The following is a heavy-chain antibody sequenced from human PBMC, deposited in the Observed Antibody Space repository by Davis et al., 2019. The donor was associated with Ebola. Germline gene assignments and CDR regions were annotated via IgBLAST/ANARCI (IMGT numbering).Heavy chain of an antibody. CDR2: VLHSGFET. Sequence: GESLKISCAASGFTFTTYAMSWARQAPVKGLEWVSTVLHSGFETYYRASVNGRSAISRDNSKSTMYLQMNSLRAGDTAMYYCVATSSSLAGFWGQGTLVTVSS. CDR1: GFTFTTYA. CDR3: VATSSSLAGF. J-gene: IGHJ4*02. V-gene: IGHV3-23*01. D-gene: IGHD6-6*01.